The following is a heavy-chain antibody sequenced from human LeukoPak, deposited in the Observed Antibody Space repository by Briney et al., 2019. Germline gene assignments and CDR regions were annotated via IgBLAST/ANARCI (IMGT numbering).Heavy chain of an antibody. CDR2: ISGDGGST. CDR3: GSWFDY. D-gene: IGHD3-22*01. CDR1: GFTFDDYA. V-gene: IGHV3-43*02. Sequence: GGSLRLSCAASGFTFDDYAMHWVRQAPGKGLEWVSLISGDGGSTYYVDSVKGRFTISRDNSKNSLYLQMNSLRTEDTALYSSGSWFDYWGQGTLVTVSS. J-gene: IGHJ4*02.